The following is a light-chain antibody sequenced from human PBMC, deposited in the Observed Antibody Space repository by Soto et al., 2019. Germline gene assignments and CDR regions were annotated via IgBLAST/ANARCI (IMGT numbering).Light chain of an antibody. CDR3: QQYNNWPPWT. CDR2: SAS. V-gene: IGKV3-15*01. CDR1: QSVSSN. Sequence: EIVMTQSPATLSVSPGERATLSCRASQSVSSNLAWYQQKPGQAPRLLIYSASTMATGIPARFSGSGSATEFTLTISSLQSEDFAVYYCQQYNNWPPWTFGQGTKVEIK. J-gene: IGKJ1*01.